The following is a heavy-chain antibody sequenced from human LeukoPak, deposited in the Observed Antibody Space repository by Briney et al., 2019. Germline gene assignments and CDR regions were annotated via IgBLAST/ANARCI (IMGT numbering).Heavy chain of an antibody. Sequence: GGSLRLSCAASGFTFSSYNMNWVRQAPGKGLEWVAYISIGTSFIYYADSVKGRFTISRDNAKNSLYLQVNSLRAEDTAVYYCARGLGIAVAGTGGHYYMDVWGKGTTVIVSS. CDR1: GFTFSSYN. CDR3: ARGLGIAVAGTGGHYYMDV. J-gene: IGHJ6*03. D-gene: IGHD6-19*01. V-gene: IGHV3-21*01. CDR2: ISIGTSFI.